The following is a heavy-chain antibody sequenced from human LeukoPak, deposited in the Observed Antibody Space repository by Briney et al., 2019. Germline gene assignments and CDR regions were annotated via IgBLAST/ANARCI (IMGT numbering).Heavy chain of an antibody. J-gene: IGHJ5*02. CDR3: ARVPGVPADFNWFDP. D-gene: IGHD2-2*01. Sequence: ASVKVSCKASGYTFTGYYMHWVRQAPGQGLEWMGWINPNSGGTNYAQKFQGRVTMTRDTSISTAYMELSRLRSDDTAVYYCARVPGVPADFNWFDPWGQGTLVTVSS. V-gene: IGHV1-2*02. CDR1: GYTFTGYY. CDR2: INPNSGGT.